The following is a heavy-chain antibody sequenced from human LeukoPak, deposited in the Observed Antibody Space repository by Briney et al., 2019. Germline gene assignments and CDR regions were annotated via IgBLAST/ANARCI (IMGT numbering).Heavy chain of an antibody. Sequence: SQTLSLTCAISGASVSSNSGAWNWIRQSPSRGLEWLGRTYYRSKWKRDYVVSLRGRISISADTSKNQFSLQLNSVSPEDTAVYYCARLVGNSPDYWGQGALVTVSS. V-gene: IGHV6-1*01. CDR1: GASVSSNSGA. CDR3: ARLVGNSPDY. D-gene: IGHD2/OR15-2a*01. J-gene: IGHJ4*02. CDR2: TYYRSKWKR.